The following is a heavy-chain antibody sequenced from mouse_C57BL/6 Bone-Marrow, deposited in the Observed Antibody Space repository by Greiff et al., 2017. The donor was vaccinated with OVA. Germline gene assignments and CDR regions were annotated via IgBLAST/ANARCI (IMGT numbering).Heavy chain of an antibody. V-gene: IGHV1-55*01. CDR3: ASACITTVEGDYAMDY. D-gene: IGHD1-1*01. Sequence: QVQLKESGAELVKPGASVKMSCKASGYTFTSYWITWVKQRPGQGLEWIGDIYPGSGRTNYNEKFKSKATLTVDPSSSTAYMQLSSLTSEDSSVYYCASACITTVEGDYAMDYWGQGTSVTVSS. CDR2: IYPGSGRT. J-gene: IGHJ4*01. CDR1: GYTFTSYW.